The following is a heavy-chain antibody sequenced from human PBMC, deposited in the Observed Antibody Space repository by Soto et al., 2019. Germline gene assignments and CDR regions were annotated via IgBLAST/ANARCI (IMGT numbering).Heavy chain of an antibody. V-gene: IGHV3-23*01. J-gene: IGHJ4*02. D-gene: IGHD6-19*01. Sequence: GGSLRLSCAASGFTFSSYAMSWVRQAPGKGLEWVSGISDSGSGGSTYNADSVEGRFTISRDNYKNTLYLQMNSLRAEDTAVYYCAKGVAPISSGWYYFDYWGQGTLVTVSS. CDR3: AKGVAPISSGWYYFDY. CDR1: GFTFSSYA. CDR2: ISDSGSGGST.